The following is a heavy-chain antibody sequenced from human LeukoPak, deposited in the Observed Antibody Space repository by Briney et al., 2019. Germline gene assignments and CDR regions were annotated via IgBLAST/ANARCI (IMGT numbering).Heavy chain of an antibody. V-gene: IGHV3-33*01. Sequence: GGSLRLSCAASGFTFSSYGMHWVRQAPGKGLEWVAVIWYDGSNKYYADSVKGRFTISRDNSKNTLYLQMNSLRAEDTAVYYCARVLVGATGGTDVWGQGTTVTVSS. CDR1: GFTFSSYG. D-gene: IGHD1-26*01. CDR2: IWYDGSNK. CDR3: ARVLVGATGGTDV. J-gene: IGHJ6*02.